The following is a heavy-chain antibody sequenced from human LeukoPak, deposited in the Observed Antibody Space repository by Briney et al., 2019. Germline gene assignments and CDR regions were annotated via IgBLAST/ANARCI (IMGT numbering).Heavy chain of an antibody. CDR1: DYSISGGYY. V-gene: IGHV4-38-2*01. CDR2: IFHSGTT. Sequence: SETLSLTCAVSDYSISGGYYWGWIRQPPGKGLEWIGRIFHSGTTYYNPSLKSRVTISVDTSKNQFSLKLSSVTAADTSVYYCARCNDYVWGSYRPYFDHWGQGALVTVSS. D-gene: IGHD3-16*02. J-gene: IGHJ4*02. CDR3: ARCNDYVWGSYRPYFDH.